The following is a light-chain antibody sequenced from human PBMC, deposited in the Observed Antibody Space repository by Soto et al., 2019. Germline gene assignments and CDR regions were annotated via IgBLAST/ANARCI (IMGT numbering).Light chain of an antibody. CDR1: SSDFGSHNL. V-gene: IGLV2-23*02. Sequence: QSVLTQPASVSGSPGQSITISCTGTSSDFGSHNLVSWYQHEPGKTPKFLIYEVSNRPAGNSTPFSGSKSGNTASLTNSGVQGDDEADYCCCSHGGSVLFGGGTKLTVL. J-gene: IGLJ2*01. CDR2: EVS. CDR3: CSHGGSVL.